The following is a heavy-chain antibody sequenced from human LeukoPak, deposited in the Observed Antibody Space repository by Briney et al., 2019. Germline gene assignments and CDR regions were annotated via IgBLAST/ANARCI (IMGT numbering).Heavy chain of an antibody. CDR3: ARELDCSGGSCYSEFDY. V-gene: IGHV3-48*01. J-gene: IGHJ4*02. D-gene: IGHD2-15*01. CDR1: GFTFSSYS. CDR2: ICRSGSTI. Sequence: TGGSLRLSCAASGFTFSSYSMNWVRHAPGKGLECGSYICRSGSTIYYADSVKGRFTISRDNAKNSLYLQMNSLRAEDTAVYYCARELDCSGGSCYSEFDYWGQGTLVTVSS.